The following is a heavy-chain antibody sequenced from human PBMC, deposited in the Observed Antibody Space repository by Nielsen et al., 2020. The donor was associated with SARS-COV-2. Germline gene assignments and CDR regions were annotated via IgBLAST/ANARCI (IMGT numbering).Heavy chain of an antibody. CDR3: ARPWGAWGRH. CDR2: ISSTSSYV. CDR1: GLDFSDYS. Sequence: GESLKISCVVSGLDFSDYSMSWVRQAPGKGLEWVSSISSTSSYVYYTDSVKGRFSISRDYAKNSLYLQMNSLRVDDTAVYYCARPWGAWGRHWGQGTQVSVSS. J-gene: IGHJ4*02. D-gene: IGHD1-26*01. V-gene: IGHV3-21*01.